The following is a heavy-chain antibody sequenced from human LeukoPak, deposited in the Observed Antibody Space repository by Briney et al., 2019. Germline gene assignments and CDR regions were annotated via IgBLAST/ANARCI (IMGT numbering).Heavy chain of an antibody. Sequence: GASLKISCKCSGYSFTSYWIGWVRQMPGKGLEWMGIIFPGDSDTRYSPSFLGEVTFSVDMSTATAYLEWSSLKASDSAMYFCARERPGSSGWYTHWGQGTLVTVSS. CDR1: GYSFTSYW. V-gene: IGHV5-51*01. CDR2: IFPGDSDT. CDR3: ARERPGSSGWYTH. D-gene: IGHD6-19*01. J-gene: IGHJ4*02.